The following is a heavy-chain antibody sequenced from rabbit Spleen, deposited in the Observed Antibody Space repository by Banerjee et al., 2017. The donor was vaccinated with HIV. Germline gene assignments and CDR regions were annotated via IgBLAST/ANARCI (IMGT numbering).Heavy chain of an antibody. CDR2: IAGSSSGFT. D-gene: IGHD1-1*01. CDR3: ARDTSSSFSSYGMDL. J-gene: IGHJ6*01. V-gene: IGHV1S45*01. CDR1: GIDFSSYYY. Sequence: QQQLEESGGGLVKPGGTLTLTCKASGIDFSSYYYMCWVRQAPGKGLEWISCIAGSSSGFTYSATWATGRFTISKTSSTTVTLQMTSLTVADTATYFCARDTSSSFSSYGMDLWGQGTLVTVS.